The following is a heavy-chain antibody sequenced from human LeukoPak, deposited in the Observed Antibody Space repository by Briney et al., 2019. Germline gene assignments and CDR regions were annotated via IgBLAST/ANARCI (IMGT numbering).Heavy chain of an antibody. CDR2: TYHSGST. CDR1: GYSISSGYY. D-gene: IGHD6-19*01. Sequence: PSETLSLTCAVSGYSISSGYYWGWIRQPPGKGLEWIGSTYHSGSTYYNPSLKSRVTISVDTSKNQFSLKLSSVTAADTAVYYCARLGGVAVAGTFDYWGQGTLVTVSS. J-gene: IGHJ4*02. V-gene: IGHV4-38-2*01. CDR3: ARLGGVAVAGTFDY.